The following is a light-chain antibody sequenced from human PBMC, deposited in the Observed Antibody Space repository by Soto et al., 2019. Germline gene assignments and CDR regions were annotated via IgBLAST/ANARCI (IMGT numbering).Light chain of an antibody. V-gene: IGKV3-20*01. Sequence: EIVLTHSPGTLSLSPGERATLSCRASQSVSRNYLAWYQQKPGRGPRLLIYGASSRATGIPDRFRGSGSGTDFTITISGLEPEDFAVYHCQQYGSSPWTFGQGTKVEIK. J-gene: IGKJ1*01. CDR3: QQYGSSPWT. CDR1: QSVSRNY. CDR2: GAS.